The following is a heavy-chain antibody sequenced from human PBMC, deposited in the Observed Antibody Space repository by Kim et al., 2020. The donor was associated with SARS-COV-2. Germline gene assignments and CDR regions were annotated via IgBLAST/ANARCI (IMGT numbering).Heavy chain of an antibody. D-gene: IGHD5-12*01. CDR3: ASGDSAYATFDY. J-gene: IGHJ4*02. CDR2: TRNKANSYST. CDR1: GFTFSDHY. Sequence: GGSLRLSCAASGFTFSDHYMDWVRQAPGKGLEWVGRTRNKANSYSTEYAASVRGRFTISRDDSKNSLYLQMNSQKTEDTAVYYCASGDSAYATFDYWGQGTLVTVSS. V-gene: IGHV3-72*01.